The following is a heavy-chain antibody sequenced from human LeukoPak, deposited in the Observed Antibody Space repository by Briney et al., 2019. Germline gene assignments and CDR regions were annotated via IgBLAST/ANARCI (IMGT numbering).Heavy chain of an antibody. Sequence: GGSLRLSCAASGFTFSSYGMHWVRQAPGKGLEWVAVIWYDGSNKYYADSVKGRFTISRDNSKNTLYLQMNSLRAEDTAVYYCAREAGVVPALNGMDVWGQGTTVTVSS. V-gene: IGHV3-33*01. J-gene: IGHJ6*02. CDR1: GFTFSSYG. CDR3: AREAGVVPALNGMDV. CDR2: IWYDGSNK. D-gene: IGHD2-2*01.